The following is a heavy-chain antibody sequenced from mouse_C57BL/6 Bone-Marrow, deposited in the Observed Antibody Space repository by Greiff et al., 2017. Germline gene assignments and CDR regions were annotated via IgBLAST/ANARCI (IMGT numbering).Heavy chain of an antibody. CDR1: GYSFTGYY. V-gene: IGHV1-31*01. Sequence: EVNLVESGPELVKPGASVKISCKASGYSFTGYYMHWVKQSHGNILDWIGYIYPYNGVSSYNQKFKGKATLTVDKSSSTAYMELRSLTSEDSAVYYCARSSYGSGFAYWGQGTLVTVSA. D-gene: IGHD1-1*01. CDR2: IYPYNGVS. J-gene: IGHJ3*01. CDR3: ARSSYGSGFAY.